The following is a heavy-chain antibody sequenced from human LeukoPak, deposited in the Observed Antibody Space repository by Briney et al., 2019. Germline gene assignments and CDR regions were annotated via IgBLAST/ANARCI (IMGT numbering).Heavy chain of an antibody. D-gene: IGHD1-7*01. CDR3: ARGEDNWTYKRVHKTMDV. V-gene: IGHV3-66*02. CDR2: IYSGGTT. Sequence: GGSLRLSCAASGITVSRSYMNWVRQAPGKGLEWVSVIYSGGTTDYADSVKGRFTISRDKSKNTLFLQMNSLRVEDTAVYYCARGEDNWTYKRVHKTMDVWGQGTTVTVSS. J-gene: IGHJ6*02. CDR1: GITVSRSY.